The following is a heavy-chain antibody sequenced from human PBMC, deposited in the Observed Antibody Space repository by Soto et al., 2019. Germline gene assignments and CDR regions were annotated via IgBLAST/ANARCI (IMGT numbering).Heavy chain of an antibody. J-gene: IGHJ6*02. Sequence: QVQLQQWGAGLLKPSETLSLTCGVYGGSFSGYYWSWIRQPPGKGLEWMGEINHSGSIKYNPSLNIRVTIPVDTTKNQFSLKLSSVTAAETAVYDCARGAGSGWDYYYYGMDVWGQGTTVTVSS. V-gene: IGHV4-34*01. CDR3: ARGAGSGWDYYYYGMDV. D-gene: IGHD6-19*01. CDR2: INHSGSI. CDR1: GGSFSGYY.